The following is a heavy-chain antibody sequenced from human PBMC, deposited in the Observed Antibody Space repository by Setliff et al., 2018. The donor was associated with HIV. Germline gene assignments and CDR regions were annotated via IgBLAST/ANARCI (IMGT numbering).Heavy chain of an antibody. D-gene: IGHD6-13*01. Sequence: SETLSLTCTVSGGPIRSPNWWSWVRQPPGKGLEWIGEILHGGNTNYSLSLESRVTLSVDKSKNQFSLRLSSVTAADTAVYYCATLAAAGESYDYWGQGSLVTVSS. CDR2: ILHGGNT. CDR1: GGPIRSPNW. V-gene: IGHV4-4*02. J-gene: IGHJ4*02. CDR3: ATLAAAGESYDY.